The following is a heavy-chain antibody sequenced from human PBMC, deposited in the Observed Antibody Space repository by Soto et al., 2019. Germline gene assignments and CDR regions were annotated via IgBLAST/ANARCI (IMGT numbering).Heavy chain of an antibody. Sequence: LGASLKISCKGSGYSFTSYWISWVRQMPGKGLEWMGRIDPSDSYTNYSPSFQGHVTISADKSISTAYLQWSSLKASDTAMYYCASNNRNWFDPWGQGTLVTVSS. D-gene: IGHD1-20*01. J-gene: IGHJ5*02. CDR3: ASNNRNWFDP. CDR2: IDPSDSYT. V-gene: IGHV5-10-1*01. CDR1: GYSFTSYW.